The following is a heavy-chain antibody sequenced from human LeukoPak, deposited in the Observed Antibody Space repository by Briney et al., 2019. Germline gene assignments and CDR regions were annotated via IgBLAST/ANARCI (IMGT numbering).Heavy chain of an antibody. J-gene: IGHJ4*02. Sequence: PSETLSLTCTVSGGSISSYYWSWIRQPPGKGLEWIGYIYYSGSTNYNPSLKSRVTISVDTSKNQFSLKLSSVTAADTAVYYCARARIAGAYLFDYWGQGTLVTVSS. CDR2: IYYSGST. V-gene: IGHV4-59*01. CDR1: GGSISSYY. CDR3: ARARIAGAYLFDY. D-gene: IGHD1-26*01.